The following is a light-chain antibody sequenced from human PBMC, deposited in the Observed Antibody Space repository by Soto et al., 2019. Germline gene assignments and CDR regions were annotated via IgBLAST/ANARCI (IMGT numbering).Light chain of an antibody. CDR1: QSINNF. V-gene: IGKV1-39*01. Sequence: DIQMTQSPSSLSASVGDRVTIACRTSQSINNFLNWYQQKPGNAPKLLIYGASTLHREVPSRFSGSGYGTDFTLTITNVQPEDFATYFCQQSYHNPRTFGQGTTLEI. J-gene: IGKJ2*01. CDR3: QQSYHNPRT. CDR2: GAS.